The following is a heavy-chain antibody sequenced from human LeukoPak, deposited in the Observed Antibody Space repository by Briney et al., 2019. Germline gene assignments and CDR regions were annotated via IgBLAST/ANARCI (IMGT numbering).Heavy chain of an antibody. Sequence: SETLSLTCAVSGGSISSSNWWSWVRQPPGKGLEWIGEIYHSGSTNYNPSLKSQVTISVDKSKNQFSLKLSSVTAADTAVYYCARDLSVPTPRGNYYYYGMDVWGQGTTVTVSS. CDR1: GGSISSSNW. CDR2: IYHSGST. J-gene: IGHJ6*02. V-gene: IGHV4-4*02. D-gene: IGHD6-13*01. CDR3: ARDLSVPTPRGNYYYYGMDV.